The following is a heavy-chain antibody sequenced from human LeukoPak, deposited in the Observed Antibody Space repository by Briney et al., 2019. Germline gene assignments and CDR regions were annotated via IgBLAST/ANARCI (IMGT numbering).Heavy chain of an antibody. D-gene: IGHD4-17*01. CDR1: GGSISSYY. CDR3: ARQFGNAVFDYGGNSAWGYYYYYGMDV. V-gene: IGHV4-59*08. J-gene: IGHJ6*02. Sequence: PSETLSLTCTVSGGSISSYYWSWIRQPPGKGLEWIGYIYYSGSTNYNPSLKSRVTISVDTSKNQFSLKLSSVTAADTAVYYCARQFGNAVFDYGGNSAWGYYYYYGMDVWGQGTTVTVSS. CDR2: IYYSGST.